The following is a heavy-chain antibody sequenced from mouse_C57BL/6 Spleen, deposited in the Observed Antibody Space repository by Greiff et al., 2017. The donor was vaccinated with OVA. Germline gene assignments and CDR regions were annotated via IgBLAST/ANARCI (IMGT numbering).Heavy chain of an antibody. CDR3: AWVLRRYHQGDDMDY. D-gene: IGHD1-1*01. J-gene: IGHJ4*01. CDR2: IGPANGNT. V-gene: IGHV14-3*01. Sequence: VQLLQSVAGLVRPGASVKLSCTASGFTFKNSEMHWVKQRPEQGLEWIGLIGPANGNTNYATKFQGKVTITADTAYNTAYLQLSSLTSEDTAIYYCAWVLRRYHQGDDMDYWGQGTSVTVSS. CDR1: GFTFKNSE.